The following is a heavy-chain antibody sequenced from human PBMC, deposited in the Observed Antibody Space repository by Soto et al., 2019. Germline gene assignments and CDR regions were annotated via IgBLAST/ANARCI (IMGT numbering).Heavy chain of an antibody. Sequence: ASVKVSCKASVYTFTSNGISWVRQATGQGLEWMGWISAYNGNTNYAQKLQGRVTMTTDTSTSTAYMELRSLRSDDTAVYYCARFDYGDYVGAFDIWGQGTMVTVSS. J-gene: IGHJ3*02. D-gene: IGHD4-17*01. CDR3: ARFDYGDYVGAFDI. V-gene: IGHV1-18*01. CDR1: VYTFTSNG. CDR2: ISAYNGNT.